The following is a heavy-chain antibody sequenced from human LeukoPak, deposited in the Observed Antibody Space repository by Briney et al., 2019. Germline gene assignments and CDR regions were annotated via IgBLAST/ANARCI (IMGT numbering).Heavy chain of an antibody. J-gene: IGHJ4*02. V-gene: IGHV1-2*02. Sequence: ASVNVSCKASGYTFTDYYMHWVRQAPGQGFEWMGWINPNDGDTNYAQKFQGRVTMTRDTSISTAHMEVSRLRSDDTAVYYCARANFLYCSSTTCLFDYWGQGTLVTVSS. D-gene: IGHD2-2*01. CDR3: ARANFLYCSSTTCLFDY. CDR1: GYTFTDYY. CDR2: INPNDGDT.